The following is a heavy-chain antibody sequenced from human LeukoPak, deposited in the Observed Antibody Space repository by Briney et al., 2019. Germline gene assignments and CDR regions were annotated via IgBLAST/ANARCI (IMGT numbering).Heavy chain of an antibody. Sequence: GGSLRLSCAASGFTFSAYGINWVRQAPGKGLEWVSYISSTSSTIHYADAVKGRFTISRDNAKNSLYLQMNSLRAEDTAVYYCARGRIQLWSYFDYWGQGTLVTVSS. CDR2: ISSTSSTI. D-gene: IGHD5-18*01. CDR1: GFTFSAYG. J-gene: IGHJ4*02. CDR3: ARGRIQLWSYFDY. V-gene: IGHV3-48*01.